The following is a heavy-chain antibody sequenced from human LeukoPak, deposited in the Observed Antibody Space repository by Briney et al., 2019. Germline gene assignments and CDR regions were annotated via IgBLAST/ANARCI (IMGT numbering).Heavy chain of an antibody. CDR3: ARDGYWNDAPFKYNWFDP. Sequence: GASVKVSCKASGYTFTSYGISWVRQAPGQGLEWMGWISAYNCNTNYAQKLQGRVTMTTDTSTSTAYMELRSLRSDDTAVYYCARDGYWNDAPFKYNWFDPGAREPWSPSPQ. J-gene: IGHJ5*02. V-gene: IGHV1-18*04. CDR1: GYTFTSYG. D-gene: IGHD1-1*01. CDR2: ISAYNCNT.